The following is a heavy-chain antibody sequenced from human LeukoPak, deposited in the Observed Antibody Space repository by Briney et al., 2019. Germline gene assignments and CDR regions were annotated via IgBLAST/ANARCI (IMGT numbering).Heavy chain of an antibody. CDR1: GGTFSSYA. V-gene: IGHV1-18*01. D-gene: IGHD1-26*01. CDR2: ISAYNGNT. Sequence: GASVKVSCKASGGTFSSYAISWVRQAPGQGLEWMGWISAYNGNTNYAQKVQGRVTMTTDTSASTAYMELRSLRSDDTAVYYCARGRIVGATTDLMYNWFDPWGQGTLVTVSS. J-gene: IGHJ5*02. CDR3: ARGRIVGATTDLMYNWFDP.